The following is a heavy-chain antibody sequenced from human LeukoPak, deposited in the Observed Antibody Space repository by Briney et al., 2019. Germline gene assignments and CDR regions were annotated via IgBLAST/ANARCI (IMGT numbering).Heavy chain of an antibody. D-gene: IGHD6-13*01. Sequence: SETLSLTCAVSGDSITSSNWWSWVRQPPGKGLEWIGSIYYSGSTYYNPSLKSRVTISVDTSKNQFSLKLSSVTAADTAVYYCARVEKYTSSGPTDPWGQGTLVTVSS. CDR1: GDSITSSNW. CDR3: ARVEKYTSSGPTDP. J-gene: IGHJ5*02. V-gene: IGHV4-4*02. CDR2: IYYSGST.